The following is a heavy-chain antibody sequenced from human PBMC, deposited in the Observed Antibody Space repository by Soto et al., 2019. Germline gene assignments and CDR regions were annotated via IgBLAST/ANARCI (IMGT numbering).Heavy chain of an antibody. V-gene: IGHV4-59*01. D-gene: IGHD6-13*01. J-gene: IGHJ6*02. CDR3: ARDGSSWYEDYYYGMDV. CDR2: IYYSGST. Sequence: PSETLSLTCTVSGASISSYYWSWIRQPPGKGLEWIGYIYYSGSTNYNPTLKSRVTISVDTSKNQFSLKLSSVTAADTAVYYCARDGSSWYEDYYYGMDVWGQGTTVTVSS. CDR1: GASISSYY.